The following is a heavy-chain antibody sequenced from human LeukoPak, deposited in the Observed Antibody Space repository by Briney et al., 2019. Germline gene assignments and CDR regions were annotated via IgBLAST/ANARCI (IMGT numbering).Heavy chain of an antibody. J-gene: IGHJ6*02. CDR1: GYTVSSYG. CDR2: ISAYNGNT. Sequence: ASVKVSCKASGYTVSSYGISWVRQAPGQGVEWMGWISAYNGNTNYAQKLQGRVTMTTDTSTSTAYMELRSLRSDDTAVYYCARKHGSRGYGMDVWGQGTTVTVSS. CDR3: ARKHGSRGYGMDV. V-gene: IGHV1-18*01. D-gene: IGHD3-10*01.